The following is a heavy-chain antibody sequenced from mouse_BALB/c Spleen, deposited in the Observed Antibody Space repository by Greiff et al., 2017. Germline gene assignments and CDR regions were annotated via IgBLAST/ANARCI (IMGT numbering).Heavy chain of an antibody. V-gene: IGHV5-17*02. CDR1: GFTFSSFG. CDR3: ARGEGSPEY. CDR2: ISSGSSTI. Sequence: EVHLVESGGGLVQPGGSRKLSCAASGFTFSSFGMHWVRQAPEKGLEWVAYISSGSSTIYYADTVKGRFTISRDNPKNTMFLQMTSLRSEDTAMYYCARGEGSPEYGGQGTTLTVSS. J-gene: IGHJ2*01.